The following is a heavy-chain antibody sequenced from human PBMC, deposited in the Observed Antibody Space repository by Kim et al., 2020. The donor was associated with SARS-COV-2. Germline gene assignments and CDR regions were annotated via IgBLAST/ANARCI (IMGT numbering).Heavy chain of an antibody. D-gene: IGHD2-2*01. CDR1: GFTFGDYA. J-gene: IGHJ4*02. CDR3: AKDKRSGTSYCFDY. CDR2: ISWNSGNI. V-gene: IGHV3-9*01. Sequence: SLRLSCAASGFTFGDYAMHWVRQAPGKGLEWVSGISWNSGNIGYADSVKGRFTISRDKSKNSLYLQMNSLRAEDTALYYCAKDKRSGTSYCFDYWGQGTMVTVSS.